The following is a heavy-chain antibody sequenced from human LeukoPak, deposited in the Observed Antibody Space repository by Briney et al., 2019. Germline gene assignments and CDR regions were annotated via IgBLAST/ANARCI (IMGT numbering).Heavy chain of an antibody. CDR3: ARLSDTEGSSTCYRASDI. CDR2: IKQDGTDQ. Sequence: GGSLRLSCAASGFTFTTHWMSWVRQAPGKGLEWVANIKQDGTDQYYVESVKGRFTISRDNAKNSLYLQMNSLRVEDTAVYYCARLSDTEGSSTCYRASDIWGQGTMVTVSS. CDR1: GFTFTTHW. V-gene: IGHV3-7*01. J-gene: IGHJ3*02. D-gene: IGHD2-2*01.